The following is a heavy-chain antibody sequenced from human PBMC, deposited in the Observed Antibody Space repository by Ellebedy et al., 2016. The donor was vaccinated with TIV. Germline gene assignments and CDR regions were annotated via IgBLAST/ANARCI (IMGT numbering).Heavy chain of an antibody. CDR2: FSYDGSNK. J-gene: IGHJ6*02. D-gene: IGHD1-26*01. V-gene: IGHV3-30*18. CDR1: GFTFSNFA. Sequence: GGSLRLSCAASGFTFSNFAMHWVRQAPGKGLEWVAVFSYDGSNKYYADFVRGRFTISRDNSKNTLYLQMNSLRPEDTAMYYCAKAHSGSTSDTHFGMDVWGQGTTVTVSS. CDR3: AKAHSGSTSDTHFGMDV.